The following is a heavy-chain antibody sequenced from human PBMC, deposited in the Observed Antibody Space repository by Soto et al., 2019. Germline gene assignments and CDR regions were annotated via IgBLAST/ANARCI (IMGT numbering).Heavy chain of an antibody. J-gene: IGHJ3*02. CDR2: ISGSGGST. CDR1: GFTFSSYA. V-gene: IGHV3-23*01. D-gene: IGHD3-22*01. CDR3: AKTNLYYDSSGDDAFDI. Sequence: GGSLRLSCAASGFTFSSYAMSWVRQAPGKGLEWVSAISGSGGSTYYADSVKGRFTISRDNSKNTLYLQMNSLRAEDTAVYYCAKTNLYYDSSGDDAFDIWGQGTMVTVSS.